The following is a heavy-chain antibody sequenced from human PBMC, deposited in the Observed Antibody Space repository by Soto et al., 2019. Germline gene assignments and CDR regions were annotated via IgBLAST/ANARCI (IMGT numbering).Heavy chain of an antibody. CDR2: MNPNNGNT. D-gene: IGHD3-22*01. Sequence: QVQLVQSGAEVKKPGASVKVSCKASGYTFTNYDINWVRQATGQGLEWMGWMNPNNGNTGYAQKFQGRVTMTRNTSISTAYMEVRSLRSDETAVYYCAGVPYYFDSSGYSNWFDPWGQGTLVTVSS. J-gene: IGHJ5*02. CDR3: AGVPYYFDSSGYSNWFDP. V-gene: IGHV1-8*01. CDR1: GYTFTNYD.